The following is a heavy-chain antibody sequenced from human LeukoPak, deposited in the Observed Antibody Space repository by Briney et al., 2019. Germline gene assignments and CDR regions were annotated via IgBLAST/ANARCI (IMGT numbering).Heavy chain of an antibody. CDR3: ARGGCSGGSCHFDY. J-gene: IGHJ4*02. Sequence: PGGSLRLSCAASGFTFSTYTMNWVRQAPGKGLEWISYISAGSSTIYYADSVKGRFTISRDNAKNSLYLQLNILEAEDTALYYCARGGCSGGSCHFDYWGQGTLVSVSS. V-gene: IGHV3-48*01. CDR1: GFTFSTYT. CDR2: ISAGSSTI. D-gene: IGHD2-15*01.